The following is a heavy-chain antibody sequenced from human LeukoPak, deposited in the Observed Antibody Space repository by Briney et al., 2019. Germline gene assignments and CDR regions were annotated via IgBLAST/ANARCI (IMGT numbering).Heavy chain of an antibody. J-gene: IGHJ5*02. CDR3: AKDPRITMVRGVENWFDP. CDR1: GFTFSSYA. V-gene: IGHV3-23*01. CDR2: ISGSGGST. Sequence: GGSLRLSCAASGFTFSSYAMSWVRQAPGKGLEWVSAISGSGGSTYYADSVKGRFTISRDNSKNTLYLQMNSLRAEDTAVYYCAKDPRITMVRGVENWFDPWGQGTLVTVSS. D-gene: IGHD3-10*01.